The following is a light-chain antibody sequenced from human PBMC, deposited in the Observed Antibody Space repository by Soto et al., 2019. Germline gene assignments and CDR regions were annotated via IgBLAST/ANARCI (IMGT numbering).Light chain of an antibody. CDR3: ESYDSSLSVVV. CDR2: GNS. Sequence: QSVLTQPPSVSGAPGQRVTIPCTGSSSNIGAGYDVHWYQQLPGTAPKLLIYGNSNRPSGVPDRFSGSKSGTSASLAITGLQAEDEADYCCESYDSSLSVVVFGGGTQLTVL. J-gene: IGLJ2*01. CDR1: SSNIGAGYD. V-gene: IGLV1-40*01.